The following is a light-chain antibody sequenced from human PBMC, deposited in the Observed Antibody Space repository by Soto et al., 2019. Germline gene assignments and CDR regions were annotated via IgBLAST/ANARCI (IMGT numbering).Light chain of an antibody. V-gene: IGLV1-40*01. CDR3: VSFTTSRSYV. CDR1: SSNIGAGYD. Sequence: QSVLTQPPSVSGAPGQRVTISCTGSSSNIGAGYDVHWYQQLPGTAPKVVIYGNSNRPSGVPDRFSGSKSGNTASLTISGLQAEDEADYYCVSFTTSRSYVFGTGTKLTVL. CDR2: GNS. J-gene: IGLJ1*01.